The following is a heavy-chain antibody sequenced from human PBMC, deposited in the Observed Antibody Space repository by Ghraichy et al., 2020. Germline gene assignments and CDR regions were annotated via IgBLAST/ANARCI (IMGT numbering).Heavy chain of an antibody. CDR3: ARGLWWAFDY. V-gene: IGHV2-70*11. CDR1: GFSLTTSGMS. Sequence: QTLSLTCTFSGFSLTTSGMSVNWVRQPPGKALEWLARIDWDDDKWYRTSLKTRLTISKDTSKSQVVLTLTNMDPLDTATYYCARGLWWAFDYWGQGALVTAFS. J-gene: IGHJ4*02. D-gene: IGHD2-15*01. CDR2: IDWDDDK.